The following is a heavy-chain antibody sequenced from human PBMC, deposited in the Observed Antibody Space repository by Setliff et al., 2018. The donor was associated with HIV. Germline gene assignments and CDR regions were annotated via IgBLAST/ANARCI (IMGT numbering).Heavy chain of an antibody. Sequence: ASVKVSCKVSGYRFRDFYIHWVQQAPGKGLEWMGLVYPEDGQTIYAERFQGRVTITADTSTGTTYMQLSGLRSADTAVYYCARSRREVVYFYYYMDFWGKGTTVTVSS. D-gene: IGHD1-26*01. V-gene: IGHV1-69-2*01. CDR1: GYRFRDFY. J-gene: IGHJ6*03. CDR3: ARSRREVVYFYYYMDF. CDR2: VYPEDGQT.